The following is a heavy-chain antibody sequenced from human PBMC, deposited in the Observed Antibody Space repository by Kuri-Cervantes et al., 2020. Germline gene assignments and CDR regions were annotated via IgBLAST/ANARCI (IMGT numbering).Heavy chain of an antibody. V-gene: IGHV1-3*01. CDR1: GYPFTGYA. Sequence: ASVKVSCKASGYPFTGYAIHWVRQSPGQTLEWMGWISAGNGNTQYSQTFQGRVTLTRDTSASTAYMELSSLRSEDTAVYYCARALGTGGWRDWGQGTLVTVSS. J-gene: IGHJ4*02. D-gene: IGHD7-27*01. CDR3: ARALGTGGWRD. CDR2: ISAGNGNT.